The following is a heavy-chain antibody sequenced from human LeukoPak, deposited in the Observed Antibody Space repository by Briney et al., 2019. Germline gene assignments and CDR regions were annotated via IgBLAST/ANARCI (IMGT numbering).Heavy chain of an antibody. D-gene: IGHD3-10*01. Sequence: SETLSLTCAVYGGSFSGYYWSWIRQPPGKGLEWIGEINHSGSTNYNPSLKSRVTISVDTSKNQFPLKLSSVTAADTAVYYCARRGLLWFGPLYVWGQGTTVTVSS. CDR1: GGSFSGYY. CDR3: ARRGLLWFGPLYV. CDR2: INHSGST. V-gene: IGHV4-34*01. J-gene: IGHJ6*02.